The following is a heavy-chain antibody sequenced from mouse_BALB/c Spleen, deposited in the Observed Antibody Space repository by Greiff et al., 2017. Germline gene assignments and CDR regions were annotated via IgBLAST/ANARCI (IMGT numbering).Heavy chain of an antibody. CDR3: ARSGDGDWYFDV. Sequence: EVKVVESGGGLVQPGGSRKLSCAASGFTFSSFGMHWVRQAPEKGLEWVAYISSGSSTIYYADTVKGRFTISRDNPKNTLFLQMTSLRSEDTAMYYCARSGDGDWYFDVWGAGTTVTVSS. CDR2: ISSGSSTI. D-gene: IGHD3-1*01. J-gene: IGHJ1*01. CDR1: GFTFSSFG. V-gene: IGHV5-17*02.